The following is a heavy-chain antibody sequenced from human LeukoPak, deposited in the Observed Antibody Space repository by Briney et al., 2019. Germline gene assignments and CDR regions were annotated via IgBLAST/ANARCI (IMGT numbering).Heavy chain of an antibody. CDR3: ASLNHYYYYMDV. CDR2: IRSSGSNI. CDR1: GFTFSSYE. V-gene: IGHV3-48*03. Sequence: GGSLRLSCAASGFTFSSYEMNWVRQAPGKGLEWVSYIRSSGSNIYYADSVKGRFTISRDNAKNSLYLQMNSLRAEDTAVYYCASLNHYYYYMDVWGKGTTVTVSS. J-gene: IGHJ6*03.